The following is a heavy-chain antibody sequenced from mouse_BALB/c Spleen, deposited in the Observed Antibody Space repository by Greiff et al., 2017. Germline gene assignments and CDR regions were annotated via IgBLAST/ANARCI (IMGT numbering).Heavy chain of an antibody. Sequence: EVKLVESGGGLVKPGGSLKLSCAASGFTFSSYAMSWVRQTPEKRLEWVASISSGGSTYYPDSVKGRFTISRDNARNILYLQMSSLRSEDTAMYYCARAMITTTGYAMDYWGQGTSVTVSS. CDR3: ARAMITTTGYAMDY. V-gene: IGHV5-6-5*01. J-gene: IGHJ4*01. CDR2: ISSGGST. D-gene: IGHD2-4*01. CDR1: GFTFSSYA.